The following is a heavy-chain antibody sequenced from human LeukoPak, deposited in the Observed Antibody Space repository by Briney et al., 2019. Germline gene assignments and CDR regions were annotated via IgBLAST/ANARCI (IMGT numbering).Heavy chain of an antibody. J-gene: IGHJ4*02. CDR2: ISGDKSHT. V-gene: IGHV3-74*01. Sequence: GGSLRLSCAGSGFTFSTYWIHWVRQAPGQGLVWVSGISGDKSHTAYADSVKGRFTISRDNAKNTLHLQMNSLRAEDTAVYYCATPAGGYSSYYFDYWGQGTLVTVSS. CDR1: GFTFSTYW. D-gene: IGHD3-22*01. CDR3: ATPAGGYSSYYFDY.